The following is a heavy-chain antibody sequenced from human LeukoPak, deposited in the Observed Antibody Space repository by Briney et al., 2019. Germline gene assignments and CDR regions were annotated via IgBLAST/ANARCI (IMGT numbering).Heavy chain of an antibody. Sequence: GGSLRLSCAASGFTFSSYEMNWVRQAPGKGLEWVSYISSSGSTIYYADSVKGRYTISRDNAKNSLYLQMNSLRAEDTAVYYCARGAIQLWFDYWGQGTLVTVSS. D-gene: IGHD5-18*01. CDR1: GFTFSSYE. J-gene: IGHJ4*02. V-gene: IGHV3-48*03. CDR3: ARGAIQLWFDY. CDR2: ISSSGSTI.